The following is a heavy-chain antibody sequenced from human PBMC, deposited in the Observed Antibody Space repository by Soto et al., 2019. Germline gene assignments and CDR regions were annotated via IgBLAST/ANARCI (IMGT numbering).Heavy chain of an antibody. J-gene: IGHJ6*02. CDR3: ARDLGGGYYYYYGMDV. CDR1: GFTFSSYS. D-gene: IGHD2-15*01. CDR2: ISSSSSYI. Sequence: SVGSLRLSGAASGFTFSSYSMNWVSQAPGKGLEWVSSISSSSSYIYYADSVKGRFTISRDNAKNSLYLQMNSLRAEDTAVYYCARDLGGGYYYYYGMDVWGQGTTVTVSS. V-gene: IGHV3-21*01.